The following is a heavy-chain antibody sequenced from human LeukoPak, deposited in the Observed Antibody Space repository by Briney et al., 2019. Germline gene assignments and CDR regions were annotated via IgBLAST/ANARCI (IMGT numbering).Heavy chain of an antibody. V-gene: IGHV3-30*02. CDR1: GFTFSSYG. CDR2: IRYDGSNK. CDR3: AKDALADYYDSSGREE. J-gene: IGHJ4*02. Sequence: PGGSLRLSCAASGFTFSSYGMHWVRQAPGKGLEWVAFIRYDGSNKYYADSVKGRFTISRDNSKNTLYLQMNSLRAEDTAVYYCAKDALADYYDSSGREEWGQGTLVTVSS. D-gene: IGHD3-22*01.